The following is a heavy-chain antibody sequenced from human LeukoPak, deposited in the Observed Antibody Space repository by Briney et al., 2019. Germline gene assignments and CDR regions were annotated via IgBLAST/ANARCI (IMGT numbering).Heavy chain of an antibody. CDR1: GFTFSSYA. J-gene: IGHJ5*02. CDR2: ISGSGGST. V-gene: IGHV3-23*01. D-gene: IGHD3-10*01. Sequence: GGSLRLSCAASGFTFSSYAMSWVRQAPGKGLEWVSAISGSGGSTYYADSVKGRFTISRDNSKNTLYLQMNSLRAEDTAVYYCAMPSMVRGVMGWFDPWGRGTLVTVSS. CDR3: AMPSMVRGVMGWFDP.